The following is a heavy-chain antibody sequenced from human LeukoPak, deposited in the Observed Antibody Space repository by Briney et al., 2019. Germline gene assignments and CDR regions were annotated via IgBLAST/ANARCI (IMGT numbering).Heavy chain of an antibody. CDR1: GGSISSSNW. J-gene: IGHJ3*02. CDR3: ARRRGGSYRDAFDI. CDR2: IYHSGNT. D-gene: IGHD1-26*01. V-gene: IGHV4-4*02. Sequence: SETLSLTCAVSGGSISSSNWWSWVRLTPGKGLEWIGEIYHSGNTNYKPSLKSRVTILLDKSKNQFSLKLSSVTAADTAVYYCARRRGGSYRDAFDIWGQGTMVTVSS.